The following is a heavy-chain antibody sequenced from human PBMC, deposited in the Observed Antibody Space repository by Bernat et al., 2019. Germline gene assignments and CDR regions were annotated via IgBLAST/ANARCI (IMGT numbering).Heavy chain of an antibody. D-gene: IGHD6-19*01. CDR2: ISGSGGST. CDR3: AKDAVAGTGGGPNFDY. Sequence: EVQLLESGGGLVQPGGSLRLSCAASGFTFSSYAMSWVRQAPGKGLGWVSAISGSGGSTYYADSVKGRFTISRDNSKSTLYLQMNSLRAEDTAVYYCAKDAVAGTGGGPNFDYWGQGTLVTVSS. CDR1: GFTFSSYA. J-gene: IGHJ4*02. V-gene: IGHV3-23*01.